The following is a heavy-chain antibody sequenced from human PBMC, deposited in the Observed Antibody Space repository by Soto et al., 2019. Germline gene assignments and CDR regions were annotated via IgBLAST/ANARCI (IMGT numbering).Heavy chain of an antibody. Sequence: GGSLRLSCAASGFTFTNYWMSWVRQAPGKGLEWVANINQDGSEKYYVDSVKGRYTISRDNAKNSLYLQMNPLRAEDSAVYYCARVPGGYGSGSFYGLDVWGQGTTVTVSS. V-gene: IGHV3-7*01. CDR3: ARVPGGYGSGSFYGLDV. CDR2: INQDGSEK. J-gene: IGHJ6*02. CDR1: GFTFTNYW. D-gene: IGHD3-10*01.